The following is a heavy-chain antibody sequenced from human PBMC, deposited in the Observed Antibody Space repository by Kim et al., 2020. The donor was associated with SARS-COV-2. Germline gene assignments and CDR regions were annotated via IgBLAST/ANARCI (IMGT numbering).Heavy chain of an antibody. Sequence: GGSLRLSCAASGFTFSSYEMNWVRQAPGKGLEWVSYISSSGSTIYYADSVKGRFTISRDNAKNSLYLQMNSLRAEDTAVYYCASGPITIVVDPAGGNDLDALDIWGQGTMVTVSS. J-gene: IGHJ3*02. CDR1: GFTFSSYE. CDR3: ASGPITIVVDPAGGNDLDALDI. CDR2: ISSSGSTI. D-gene: IGHD3-22*01. V-gene: IGHV3-48*03.